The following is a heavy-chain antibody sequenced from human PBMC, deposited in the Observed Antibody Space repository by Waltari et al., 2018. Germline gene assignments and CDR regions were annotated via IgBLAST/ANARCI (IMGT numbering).Heavy chain of an antibody. CDR1: GGSFSGYS. CDR2: INHSGST. V-gene: IGHV4-34*01. J-gene: IGHJ6*03. D-gene: IGHD4-17*01. CDR3: ARKLRWYYYYMDV. Sequence: QVQLQQWGAGLLKPSETLSIPCAVYGGSFSGYSWSCIRQPPGKGLAWIGEINHSGSTNYNPSRKRRVTISVDTSKNQFSLKLSSVTAADTAVYYCARKLRWYYYYMDVWGKGTTVTVSS.